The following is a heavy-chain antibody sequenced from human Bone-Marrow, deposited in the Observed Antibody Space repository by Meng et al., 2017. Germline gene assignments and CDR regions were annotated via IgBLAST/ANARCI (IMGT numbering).Heavy chain of an antibody. CDR1: GDSISSDIW. D-gene: IGHD1-1*01. V-gene: IGHV4-4*02. CDR2: GYHRGDT. CDR3: GRDQGRQLINH. Sequence: QVQLQESGPRLVESSGALSHTCTVSGDSISSDIWWSWVRQPPGKGLEWIGEGYHRGDTNYNPSLKSRVVISVDRSKNQFSLNLSSVTAADTAVYYCGRDQGRQLINHWGQGTLVTVSS. J-gene: IGHJ4*02.